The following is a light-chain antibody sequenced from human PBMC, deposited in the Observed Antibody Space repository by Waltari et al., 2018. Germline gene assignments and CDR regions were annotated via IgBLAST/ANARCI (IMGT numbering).Light chain of an antibody. J-gene: IGLJ3*02. V-gene: IGLV1-44*01. CDR1: RSNIGSNS. Sequence: QSVLTQPPSASGTPGQRVTISCSGGRSNIGSNSVHWFQQLPGTAPRLFIYFTDQRPSGVPGRFSGSKSGTSASLAISGLQSGDESDYYCASWDASLNGWVFGGGTKLTVL. CDR3: ASWDASLNGWV. CDR2: FTD.